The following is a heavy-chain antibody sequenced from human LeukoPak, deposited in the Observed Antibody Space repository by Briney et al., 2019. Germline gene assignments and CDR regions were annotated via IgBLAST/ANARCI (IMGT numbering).Heavy chain of an antibody. CDR3: ARQGSGSYYKVIDY. CDR1: GYTFTSYY. D-gene: IGHD3-10*01. CDR2: INSSSGSS. J-gene: IGHJ4*02. V-gene: IGHV1-46*01. Sequence: ASVKVSCKASGYTFTSYYMHWVRQAPGQGLEGMGIINSSSGSSNYAQKFQGRVTMTRDTSTSTVYLELSSLRSDDTAVYHCARQGSGSYYKVIDYWGQGTLVTVSS.